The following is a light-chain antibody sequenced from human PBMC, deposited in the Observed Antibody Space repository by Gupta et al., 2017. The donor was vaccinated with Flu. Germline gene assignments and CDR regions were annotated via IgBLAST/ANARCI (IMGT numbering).Light chain of an antibody. CDR2: GAS. CDR3: QQYNNWPPYT. CDR1: QSVSSN. V-gene: IGKV3-15*01. J-gene: IGKJ2*01. Sequence: EIVMTQSPATLSVSPGEGATLSCRASQSVSSNLAWYQQKPGQAPRILIYGASNRVTDVPARFSGSGSGTEYTLTISRLQSEDFAVYYCQQYNNWPPYTFGQGTKLEIK.